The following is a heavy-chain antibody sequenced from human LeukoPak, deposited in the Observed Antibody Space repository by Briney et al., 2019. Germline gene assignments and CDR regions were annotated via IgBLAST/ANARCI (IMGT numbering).Heavy chain of an antibody. CDR2: INHSGST. J-gene: IGHJ4*02. CDR1: GGSFSGYY. CDR3: ARPRPHRRYFDY. D-gene: IGHD3-16*02. V-gene: IGHV4-34*01. Sequence: SETLSLTCAVSGGSFSGYYWSWIRQPPGKGLEWIGEINHSGSTNYNPAFKSPVTISVDTSKNKSSLQLSSVTAADTAVYYCARPRPHRRYFDYWGQGTLVTVSS.